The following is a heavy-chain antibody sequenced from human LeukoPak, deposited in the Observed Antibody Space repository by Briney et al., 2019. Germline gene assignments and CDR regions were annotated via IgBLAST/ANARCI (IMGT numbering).Heavy chain of an antibody. V-gene: IGHV3-30*18. Sequence: PGGSLRLSCAASGFTFSSYGMHWVRQAPGKGLEWVAVISYDGSNKYYADSVKSRFTISRDNSKNTLYLQMNSLRAEDTAVYYCAKETGLLWFGELLALDYWGQGTLVTVSS. J-gene: IGHJ4*02. D-gene: IGHD3-10*01. CDR2: ISYDGSNK. CDR1: GFTFSSYG. CDR3: AKETGLLWFGELLALDY.